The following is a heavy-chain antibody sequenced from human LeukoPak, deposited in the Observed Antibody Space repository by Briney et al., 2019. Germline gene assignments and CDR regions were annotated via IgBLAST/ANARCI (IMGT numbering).Heavy chain of an antibody. J-gene: IGHJ5*02. D-gene: IGHD5-24*01. CDR3: ARGDQQLLWFEA. Sequence: GGSLRLSCAASGFTFSSYYMSWVRQAPGKGLEWVANIKQDGSEKYYVDSVKGRFTISRDNAKNSLYLQMNSLRAEDTAIYYCARGDQQLLWFEAWGQGTLVTVSS. V-gene: IGHV3-7*05. CDR1: GFTFSSYY. CDR2: IKQDGSEK.